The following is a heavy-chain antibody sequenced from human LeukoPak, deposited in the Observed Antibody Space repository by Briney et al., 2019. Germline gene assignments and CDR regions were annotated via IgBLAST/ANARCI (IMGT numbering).Heavy chain of an antibody. CDR2: INPSGGST. CDR1: GYTFTSYY. D-gene: IGHD3-3*01. Sequence: ASVKVSCMASGYTFTSYYMHWVRQAPGQGLEWMGIINPSGGSTSYAQKFQGRVTMTRDTSTSTVYMELSSLRSGDTAVYYCARTNKGIFGVVTARRGYFQHWGQGTLVTVSS. V-gene: IGHV1-46*01. CDR3: ARTNKGIFGVVTARRGYFQH. J-gene: IGHJ1*01.